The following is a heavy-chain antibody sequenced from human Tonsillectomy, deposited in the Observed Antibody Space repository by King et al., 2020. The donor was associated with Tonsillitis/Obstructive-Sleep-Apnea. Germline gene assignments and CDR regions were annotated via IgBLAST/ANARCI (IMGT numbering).Heavy chain of an antibody. Sequence: VQLVQSVAEVKKPGASVKVSCKASGYTFTSYGIIWVRQAPGQGLDGMGWISAYNGKPNYAQKLQGRVTMTTDTSTSTAYMELRSLRSDDTAVYYCAREGITTHYYMDVWGQGTTVTVSS. D-gene: IGHD3-16*01. J-gene: IGHJ6*03. CDR3: AREGITTHYYMDV. CDR2: ISAYNGKP. V-gene: IGHV1-18*01. CDR1: GYTFTSYG.